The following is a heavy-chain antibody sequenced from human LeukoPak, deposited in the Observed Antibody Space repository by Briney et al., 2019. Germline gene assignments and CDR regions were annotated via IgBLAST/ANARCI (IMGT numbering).Heavy chain of an antibody. V-gene: IGHV1-2*02. Sequence: SVKVSCKASGYTFSGTGWYLYWLRQAPGQGLECMGWIYPNSGATAYAQKFQGRVAMTRDTSITTAYMELSRLRPDDTAVYYCARDGPAQMVDFDYWGQGTLVTVSS. CDR1: GYTFSGTGWY. J-gene: IGHJ4*02. D-gene: IGHD3-10*01. CDR2: IYPNSGAT. CDR3: ARDGPAQMVDFDY.